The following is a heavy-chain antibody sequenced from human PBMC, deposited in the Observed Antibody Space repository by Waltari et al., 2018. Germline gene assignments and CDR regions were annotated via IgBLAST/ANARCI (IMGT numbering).Heavy chain of an antibody. J-gene: IGHJ4*02. D-gene: IGHD6-19*01. CDR1: GGSISSSSYY. Sequence: QLQLQESGPGLVKPSETLSLTCTVSGGSISSSSYYWGWIRQPPGKGREWIGSIYYSGSTYDNPALKSRVTISVDTSENQFSLKLSAVTAADTAVYYCARHLYRGAVAPFDYWGQGTLVTVSS. CDR2: IYYSGST. V-gene: IGHV4-39*01. CDR3: ARHLYRGAVAPFDY.